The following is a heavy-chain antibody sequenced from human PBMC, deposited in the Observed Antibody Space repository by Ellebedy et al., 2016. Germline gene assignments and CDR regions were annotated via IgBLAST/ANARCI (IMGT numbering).Heavy chain of an antibody. J-gene: IGHJ4*02. CDR1: GCSISRYY. CDR2: IYYTGTT. D-gene: IGHD3-10*01. Sequence: SETLSLTCIVSGCSISRYYWSRIRQPPGRGLEWIGNIYYTGTTNYNPSLQSRVTISLDTSKNQFSLRLTSVTAADTAVYSCARIGGVSFGERPIDYWGQGTLVTVSS. CDR3: ARIGGVSFGERPIDY. V-gene: IGHV4-59*01.